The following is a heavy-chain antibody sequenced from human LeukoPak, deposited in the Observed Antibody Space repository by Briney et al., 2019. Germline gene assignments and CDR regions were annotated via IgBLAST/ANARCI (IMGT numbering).Heavy chain of an antibody. V-gene: IGHV3-11*04. J-gene: IGHJ4*02. D-gene: IGHD3-10*01. CDR2: ISPSGSTT. Sequence: GGSLRLSCAASGFTFSDYHMTWMRQAPGKGLEWVSYISPSGSTTYYSDSVRGRFTISRDNAKNSLYLQMNSLRAEDTAVYYCARVGLFDYWGQGTLVTVSS. CDR1: GFTFSDYH. CDR3: ARVGLFDY.